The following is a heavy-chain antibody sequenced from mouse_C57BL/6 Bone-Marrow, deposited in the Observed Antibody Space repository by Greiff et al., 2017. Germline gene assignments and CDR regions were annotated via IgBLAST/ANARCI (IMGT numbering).Heavy chain of an antibody. CDR3: ARNAGYYVWAMDY. D-gene: IGHD2-3*01. V-gene: IGHV1-55*01. J-gene: IGHJ4*01. CDR1: GYTFTSYW. CDR2: IYPGSGST. Sequence: QVQLQQPGAELVKPGASVKMSCKASGYTFTSYWITWVKQRPGQGLEWIGDIYPGSGSTNYNEKFKSKATLTVDTSSSTAYMQLSSLTSEDSAVYYCARNAGYYVWAMDYWGQGTSVTVSS.